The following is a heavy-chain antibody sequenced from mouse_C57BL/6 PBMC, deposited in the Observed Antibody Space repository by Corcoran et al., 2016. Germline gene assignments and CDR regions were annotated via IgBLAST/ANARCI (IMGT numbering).Heavy chain of an antibody. CDR1: GYTFTDYY. CDR3: ARRLYYGSSYPWYFDV. CDR2: IYPNNGGT. Sequence: EVQRQQSGPELVKPGASVKISCKASGYTFTDYYMNWVKQSHGKSREWTGDIYPNNGGTSYNQQFKGKATLTVDKSSSTAYMELRSLTSEDSAVYYCARRLYYGSSYPWYFDVWGTGTTVTVSS. V-gene: IGHV1-26*01. D-gene: IGHD1-1*01. J-gene: IGHJ1*03.